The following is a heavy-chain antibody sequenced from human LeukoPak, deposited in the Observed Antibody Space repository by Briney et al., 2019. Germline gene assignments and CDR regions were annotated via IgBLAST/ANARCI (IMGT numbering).Heavy chain of an antibody. CDR3: ARAPYSSSWDFDY. CDR1: GGSISSGGYS. D-gene: IGHD6-13*01. CDR2: IYHSGST. Sequence: SETLSLTCAVSGGSISSGGYSWSWIRQPPGKGLEWIGYIYHSGSTYYNPSLKSRVTISVDRSKNQFSLKLSSVTAADTAVYYCARAPYSSSWDFDYWGQGTLVTVSS. V-gene: IGHV4-30-2*01. J-gene: IGHJ4*02.